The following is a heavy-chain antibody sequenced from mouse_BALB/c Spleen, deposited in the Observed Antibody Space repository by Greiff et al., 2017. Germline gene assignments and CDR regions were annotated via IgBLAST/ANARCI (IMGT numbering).Heavy chain of an antibody. CDR3: TSPLMITTGAWFAY. CDR2: IDPETGGT. CDR1: GYTFTDYE. Sequence: VQLQQSGAELVRPGASVTLSCKASGYTFTDYEMHWVKQTPVHGLEWIGAIDPETGGTAYNQKFTGKATLTADKSSSTAYMALRSLTSEDSAVYYCTSPLMITTGAWFAYWGQGTLVTVSA. D-gene: IGHD2-4*01. V-gene: IGHV1-15*01. J-gene: IGHJ3*01.